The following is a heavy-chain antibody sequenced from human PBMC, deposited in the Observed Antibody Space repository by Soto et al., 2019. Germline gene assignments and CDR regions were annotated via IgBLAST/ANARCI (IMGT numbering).Heavy chain of an antibody. V-gene: IGHV1-18*01. D-gene: IGHD6-13*01. CDR3: ARGRGVVIPAGTPDAFDV. CDR1: GYTFNKYG. J-gene: IGHJ3*01. Sequence: QAQLVQSGGEVKRPGASVKVSCKASGYTFNKYGFNWVRQAPGQGLEWMGRISAFNDYTNLAQKFQGRVTLTTDASTNTAYMELQILRSDDTAMYYCARGRGVVIPAGTPDAFDVWCQGTKVTVSS. CDR2: ISAFNDYT.